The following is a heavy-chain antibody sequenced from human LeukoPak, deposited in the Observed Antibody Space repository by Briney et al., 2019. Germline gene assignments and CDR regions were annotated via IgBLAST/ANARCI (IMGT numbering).Heavy chain of an antibody. CDR3: ARDRDGAESWFDP. D-gene: IGHD3-10*01. Sequence: SVKVSCKASGGTFSSYAISWVRQASGQGLEWMGGIIPIFGTANYAQKFQGRVTITTDESTSTAYMELSSLRSEDTAVYYCARDRDGAESWFDPWGQGTLVTVSS. CDR2: IIPIFGTA. V-gene: IGHV1-69*05. J-gene: IGHJ5*02. CDR1: GGTFSSYA.